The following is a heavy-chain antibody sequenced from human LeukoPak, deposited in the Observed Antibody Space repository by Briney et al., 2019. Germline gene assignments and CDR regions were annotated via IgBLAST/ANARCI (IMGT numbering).Heavy chain of an antibody. J-gene: IGHJ4*02. Sequence: SETLSLTCTVSGGSISSGGYYWSWIRQHPGKGLEWIGYIYYSGSTYYNPSLKSRVTISVDTSKNQFSLKLSSVTAADTAVYYCARDQGGAVAGNFDYWGQGTLVTVSS. D-gene: IGHD6-19*01. CDR2: IYYSGST. V-gene: IGHV4-31*03. CDR3: ARDQGGAVAGNFDY. CDR1: GGSISSGGYY.